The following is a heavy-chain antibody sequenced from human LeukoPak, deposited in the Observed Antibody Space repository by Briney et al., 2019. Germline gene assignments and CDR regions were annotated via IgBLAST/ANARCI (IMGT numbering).Heavy chain of an antibody. J-gene: IGHJ4*02. CDR1: GFTFSSYG. D-gene: IGHD1-26*01. Sequence: PGRSLRLSCAASGFTFSSYGMHWVRQAPGKGLEWVAVIWYDGSNKYYADSVKGRFTISRDNSKNTLYLQMNSLRAEDTAVYYCAKDHLEWELPDYWGQGTLVTVSS. CDR2: IWYDGSNK. CDR3: AKDHLEWELPDY. V-gene: IGHV3-33*06.